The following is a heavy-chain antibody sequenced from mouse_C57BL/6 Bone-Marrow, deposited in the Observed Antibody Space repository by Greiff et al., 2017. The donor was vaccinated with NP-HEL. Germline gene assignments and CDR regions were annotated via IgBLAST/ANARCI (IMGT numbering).Heavy chain of an antibody. CDR3: ARRWLLDY. D-gene: IGHD2-3*01. Sequence: VQLQQPGAELVKPGASVTLSCKASGYTFTSYWMHWVKQRPGQGLEWIGMINPNSGSTNYNEKFKSKATLTVDKSSSTAYMQLSSLTSEDSAVYYCARRWLLDYWGQGTTLTVSS. CDR1: GYTFTSYW. CDR2: INPNSGST. V-gene: IGHV1-64*01. J-gene: IGHJ2*01.